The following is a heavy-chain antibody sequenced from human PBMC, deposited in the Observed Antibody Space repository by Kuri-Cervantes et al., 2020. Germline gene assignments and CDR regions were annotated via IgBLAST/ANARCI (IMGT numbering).Heavy chain of an antibody. CDR2: ISGSGGST. D-gene: IGHD4-11*01. CDR3: TTPMTTVTTLYSY. Sequence: GESLKISCAASGFTFSSYAMSWVRQAPGKGLEWVSAISGSGGSTYYADSVKGRFTISRDNSKNTLYLQMNSLKTEDTAVYYCTTPMTTVTTLYSYWGQGTLVTVSS. V-gene: IGHV3-23*01. CDR1: GFTFSSYA. J-gene: IGHJ4*02.